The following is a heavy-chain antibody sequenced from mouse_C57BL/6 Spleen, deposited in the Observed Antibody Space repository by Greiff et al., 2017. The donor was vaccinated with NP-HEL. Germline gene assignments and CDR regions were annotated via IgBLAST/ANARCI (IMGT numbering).Heavy chain of an antibody. D-gene: IGHD2-4*01. V-gene: IGHV1-82*01. J-gene: IGHJ3*01. CDR2: IYPGDGDT. CDR1: GYAFSSSW. Sequence: VQRVESGPELVKPGASVKISCKASGYAFSSSWMNWVKQRPGKGLEWIGRIYPGDGDTNYNGKFKGKATLTADKSSSTAYMQLSSLTSEDSAVYFCARDYDYERTWFAYWGQGTLVTVSA. CDR3: ARDYDYERTWFAY.